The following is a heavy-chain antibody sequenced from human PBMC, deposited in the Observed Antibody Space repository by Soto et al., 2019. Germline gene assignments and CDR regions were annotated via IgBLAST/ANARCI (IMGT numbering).Heavy chain of an antibody. D-gene: IGHD3-9*01. Sequence: ASVKVSCKASGYTFASYDIYRVRQATGQGLEWMGWMNPNTGNSAYAQKFQGRVTVTSDTSINTVHMELSSLRSEDTAVYYCARGFFPFGYDILNLHSLSAHWGQGTLVTVSS. CDR3: ARGFFPFGYDILNLHSLSAH. V-gene: IGHV1-8*01. J-gene: IGHJ4*02. CDR2: MNPNTGNS. CDR1: GYTFASYD.